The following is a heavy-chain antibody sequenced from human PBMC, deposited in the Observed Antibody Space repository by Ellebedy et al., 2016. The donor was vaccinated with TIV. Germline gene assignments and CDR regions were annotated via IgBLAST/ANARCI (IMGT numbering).Heavy chain of an antibody. J-gene: IGHJ3*02. V-gene: IGHV4-59*01. D-gene: IGHD3-3*01. CDR1: GGSMKNYY. CDR3: ARRKITVFGETDAFDI. Sequence: MPSETLSLTCTVSGGSMKNYYWTWIRQPSGKGLEWLGQIFYSGSTNYNPSLKSRVTISGDTSKNQFSLRLSSVTAADTAVYYCARRKITVFGETDAFDIWGQGTVVTVSS. CDR2: IFYSGST.